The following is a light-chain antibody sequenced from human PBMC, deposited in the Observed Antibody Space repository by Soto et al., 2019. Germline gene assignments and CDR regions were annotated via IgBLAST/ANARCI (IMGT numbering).Light chain of an antibody. CDR2: KAS. CDR3: QQYNSWPPT. Sequence: DIQMTQSPSTLSASVGDRVTITCRASQSISSWLAWYQQKPGKAPKILIYKASSLESGVPSRFRGSGSGTEFTLTISSLKSEDFAVYCCQQYNSWPPTFGQGTKVDIK. J-gene: IGKJ1*01. V-gene: IGKV1-5*03. CDR1: QSISSW.